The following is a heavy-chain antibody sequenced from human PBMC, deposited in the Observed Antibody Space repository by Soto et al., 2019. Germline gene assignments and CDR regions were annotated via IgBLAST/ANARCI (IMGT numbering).Heavy chain of an antibody. CDR2: INHSGST. J-gene: IGHJ5*02. Sequence: SETLSLTCAVYGGSFSGYYWSWIRQPPGKGLEWIGEINHSGSTNYNPSLKSRVTISVDTSKNQFSLKLSSVTAADTAVYYCARGRRFASIREGWFDPWGQGTLVTVSS. D-gene: IGHD3-3*02. CDR1: GGSFSGYY. CDR3: ARGRRFASIREGWFDP. V-gene: IGHV4-34*01.